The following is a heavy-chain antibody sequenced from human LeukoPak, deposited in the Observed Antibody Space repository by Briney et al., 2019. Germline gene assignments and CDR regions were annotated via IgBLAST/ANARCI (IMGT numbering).Heavy chain of an antibody. CDR2: IYYRGST. Sequence: PSETLSLTCTVSGASIGSSNWTGIRHPPGRGREGIGYIYYRGSTNYNPSLKSRVTISVDTSKNQFSLKLSSVTAADTAVYYCARLSAYSSGHYYSDYWGQGTLVTVSS. V-gene: IGHV4-59*01. CDR3: ARLSAYSSGHYYSDY. J-gene: IGHJ4*02. D-gene: IGHD3-22*01. CDR1: GASIGSSN.